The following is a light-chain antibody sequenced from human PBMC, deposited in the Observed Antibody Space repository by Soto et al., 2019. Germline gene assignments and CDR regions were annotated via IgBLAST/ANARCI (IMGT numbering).Light chain of an antibody. CDR1: SSDVGGYNY. CDR2: DVS. Sequence: QSALTQPASVSGSPGQSITISCTGSSSDVGGYNYVSWYQQHPGKAPKLMIYDVSNRPSGVSNRFSGSKSGNTASLTITGRQAEDEADFYCSSYTSNNTLYVFGTGTQLTV. V-gene: IGLV2-14*01. CDR3: SSYTSNNTLYV. J-gene: IGLJ1*01.